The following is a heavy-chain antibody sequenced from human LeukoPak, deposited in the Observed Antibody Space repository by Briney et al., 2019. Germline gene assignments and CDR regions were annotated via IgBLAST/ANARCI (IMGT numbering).Heavy chain of an antibody. J-gene: IGHJ4*02. CDR2: IYYSGST. CDR3: ARSRATVTTLDY. V-gene: IGHV4-30-4*01. CDR1: GGSISSGDYY. Sequence: PSETLSLTCTVSGGSISSGDYYWTWIRQPPGKGLEWIGYIYYSGSTYYNPSLKSRVTISVDTSKNQFSLKPSSVTAADTAVYYCARSRATVTTLDYWGQGTLVTVSS. D-gene: IGHD4-17*01.